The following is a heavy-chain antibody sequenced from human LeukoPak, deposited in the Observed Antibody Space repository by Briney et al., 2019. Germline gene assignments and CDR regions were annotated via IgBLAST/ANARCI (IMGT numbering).Heavy chain of an antibody. CDR3: ARDRDPGYNDSSGYRRVNAFDI. Sequence: GGSLRLSCAASGFTFSSYSMNWVRQAPGKGLEWVSYISTSSSRTYYADSVKGRFTISRDNAKNSLYLQMNSLRAEDTAVYYCARDRDPGYNDSSGYRRVNAFDIWGQGTMVTVSS. CDR1: GFTFSSYS. J-gene: IGHJ3*02. D-gene: IGHD3-22*01. V-gene: IGHV3-48*01. CDR2: ISTSSSRT.